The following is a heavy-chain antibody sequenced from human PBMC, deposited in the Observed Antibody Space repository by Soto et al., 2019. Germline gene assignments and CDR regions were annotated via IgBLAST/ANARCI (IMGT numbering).Heavy chain of an antibody. CDR2: IYYSGST. J-gene: IGHJ4*02. D-gene: IGHD3-10*01. Sequence: QVQLQESGPGLVKPSQTLSLTCTVSGGSISSGGYYWSWIRQHPGKGLEWIGYIYYSGSTYYNPPLRSRVTISVDTSKNQFSLKLSSVTAADTAVYYCARGGSTSLDFDYWGQGTLVTVSS. CDR1: GGSISSGGYY. V-gene: IGHV4-31*03. CDR3: ARGGSTSLDFDY.